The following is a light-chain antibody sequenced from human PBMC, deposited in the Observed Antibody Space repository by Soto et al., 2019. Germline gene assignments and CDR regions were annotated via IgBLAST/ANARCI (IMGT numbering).Light chain of an antibody. Sequence: QSVLTQPPSVSGAPGQRVTISCTGSSSNIGAGYDVHWYQQLPGSAPKLLIYGNTNRPSGVPDRFSGSTSGTSASLAITGLADEDEADYYCLSFGSSRSVVFGGGTKVTVL. J-gene: IGLJ2*01. CDR3: LSFGSSRSVV. CDR2: GNT. CDR1: SSNIGAGYD. V-gene: IGLV1-40*01.